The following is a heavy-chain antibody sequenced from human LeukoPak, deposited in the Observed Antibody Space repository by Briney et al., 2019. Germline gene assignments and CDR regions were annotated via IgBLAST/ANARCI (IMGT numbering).Heavy chain of an antibody. J-gene: IGHJ6*02. Sequence: PSETLSLTCTVSGGSISSYYWSWIRRPPGKGLEWIGYIYYSGSTNYNPSLKSRVTISVDTSKNQFSLKLSSVTAADTAVYYCARRGTYSYGLRDYGMDVWGQGTTVTVSS. CDR2: IYYSGST. CDR3: ARRGTYSYGLRDYGMDV. CDR1: GGSISSYY. V-gene: IGHV4-59*08. D-gene: IGHD5-18*01.